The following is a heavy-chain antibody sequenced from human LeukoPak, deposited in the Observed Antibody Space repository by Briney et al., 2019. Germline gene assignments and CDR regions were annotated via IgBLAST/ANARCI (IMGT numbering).Heavy chain of an antibody. J-gene: IGHJ3*02. Sequence: SGTLSLTCAVSGGSFSSSNWWSWVRQPPGKGLEWIGETYHSGSTNYNPSLKSRVTISVDKSKNQFSLKLSSVTAADTAVYYCARAPIVVELNAFDIWGQGTMVTVSS. V-gene: IGHV4-4*02. D-gene: IGHD2-21*01. CDR3: ARAPIVVELNAFDI. CDR1: GGSFSSSNW. CDR2: TYHSGST.